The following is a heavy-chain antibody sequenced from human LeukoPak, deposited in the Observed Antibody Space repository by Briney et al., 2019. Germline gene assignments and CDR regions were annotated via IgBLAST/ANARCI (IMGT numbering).Heavy chain of an antibody. D-gene: IGHD5-18*01. Sequence: SETLSLTCAVYGVSFSGYYWSWIRQPPGKGLEWIGEINPSGSANYNPSLKSRVTISVDTSKNQFSLKLGSVTAADTAIYYCAKGAGGFSYYNWFDPWGQGTLVTVSS. V-gene: IGHV4-34*01. J-gene: IGHJ5*02. CDR3: AKGAGGFSYYNWFDP. CDR2: INPSGSA. CDR1: GVSFSGYY.